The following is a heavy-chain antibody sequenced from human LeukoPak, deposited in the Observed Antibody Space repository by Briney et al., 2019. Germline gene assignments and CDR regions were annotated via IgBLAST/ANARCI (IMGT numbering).Heavy chain of an antibody. Sequence: GGSLRLSCAASGFTFSSYGMSWVRQAPGKGLEWVSAISGSGGSTYYADSVKGRFTISRDSSKNTLYLQMNGRRAEDTAVYYCAKQNYYDSSGYLMGEFDYWGQGTLVTVSS. V-gene: IGHV3-23*01. CDR3: AKQNYYDSSGYLMGEFDY. CDR2: ISGSGGST. J-gene: IGHJ4*02. D-gene: IGHD3-22*01. CDR1: GFTFSSYG.